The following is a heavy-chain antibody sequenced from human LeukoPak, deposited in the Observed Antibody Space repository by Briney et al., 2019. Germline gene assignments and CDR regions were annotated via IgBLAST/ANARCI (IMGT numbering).Heavy chain of an antibody. V-gene: IGHV3-21*01. CDR3: ARSIAVAGTVY. CDR2: ISSSSSYI. D-gene: IGHD6-19*01. Sequence: GGSLRLSCAASGSTFSSYSMNWVRQAPGKGLEWVSSISSSSSYIYYADSVKGRFTISRDNAKNSLYLQMNSLRAEDTAVYYCARSIAVAGTVYWGQGTLVTVSS. J-gene: IGHJ4*02. CDR1: GSTFSSYS.